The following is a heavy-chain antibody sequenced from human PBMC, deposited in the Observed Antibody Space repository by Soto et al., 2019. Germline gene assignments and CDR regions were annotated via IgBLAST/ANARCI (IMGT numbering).Heavy chain of an antibody. Sequence: GGSLRLSCAVSGFIVSTSYMSWVRQAPGKGLEWVSIIHNDGSTHYADSVKGRFTVSRDDSKNTLYLQILSLRAEDTAVYYCARDSYTRYWGQGTLVTVSS. D-gene: IGHD4-4*01. CDR3: ARDSYTRY. J-gene: IGHJ4*02. V-gene: IGHV3-66*01. CDR1: GFIVSTSY. CDR2: IHNDGST.